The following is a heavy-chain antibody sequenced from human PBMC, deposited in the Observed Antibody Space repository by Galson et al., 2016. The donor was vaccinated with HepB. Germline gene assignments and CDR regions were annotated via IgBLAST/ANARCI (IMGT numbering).Heavy chain of an antibody. J-gene: IGHJ5*02. D-gene: IGHD4-23*01. CDR3: VRDHSVVPTTAYNWFDP. V-gene: IGHV3-74*01. CDR2: INSDGTIS. CDR1: GFAFSSHW. Sequence: SLRLSCAASGFAFSSHWMHWVRQDLGKGLVWVSWINSDGTISNYVDSVTGRFTISRDNAKNTLYLQMNSLRAEDTAVYFCVRDHSVVPTTAYNWFDPWGRGTLVTVSS.